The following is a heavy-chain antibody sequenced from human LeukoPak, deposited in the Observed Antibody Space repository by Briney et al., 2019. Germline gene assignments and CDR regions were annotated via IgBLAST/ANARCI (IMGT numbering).Heavy chain of an antibody. CDR2: ISWNSGSI. Sequence: GGSLRLSCAASGFTFSSHAMSWVRQAPGKGLEWVSGISWNSGSIGYADSVKGRFTISRDNAKNSLYLQMNSLRAEDTALYYCAKGMVRGVNRGAFDIWGQGTMVTVSS. CDR1: GFTFSSHA. CDR3: AKGMVRGVNRGAFDI. V-gene: IGHV3-9*01. J-gene: IGHJ3*02. D-gene: IGHD3-10*01.